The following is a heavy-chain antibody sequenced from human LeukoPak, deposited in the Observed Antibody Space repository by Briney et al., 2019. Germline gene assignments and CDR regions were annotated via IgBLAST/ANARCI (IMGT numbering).Heavy chain of an antibody. CDR1: GGTFSSYA. J-gene: IGHJ4*02. Sequence: SVKVSCKASGGTFSSYAISWVRQAPGQGLEWMGGIIPIFGTANYAQKFQGRVTITADESTSTAYMELSSLRSEDTAVYYCARDYCSSGSCYSGNFYFDYWGQGTLVTVSS. D-gene: IGHD2-15*01. CDR2: IIPIFGTA. V-gene: IGHV1-69*13. CDR3: ARDYCSSGSCYSGNFYFDY.